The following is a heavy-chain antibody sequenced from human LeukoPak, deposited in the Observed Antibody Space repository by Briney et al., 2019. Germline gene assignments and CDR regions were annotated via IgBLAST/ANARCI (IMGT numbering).Heavy chain of an antibody. V-gene: IGHV3-48*01. CDR1: GFTFSSYS. CDR3: ARDLNKDSSSPLDY. CDR2: ISSSSSTI. D-gene: IGHD5-18*01. Sequence: PGGSLRLSCAASGFTFSSYSMNWVRQAPGKGLEWVSYISSSSSTIYYADSVKGRFTISRDNAKNSLYLQMNSLRAKDTAVYYCARDLNKDSSSPLDYWGQGTLVTVSS. J-gene: IGHJ4*02.